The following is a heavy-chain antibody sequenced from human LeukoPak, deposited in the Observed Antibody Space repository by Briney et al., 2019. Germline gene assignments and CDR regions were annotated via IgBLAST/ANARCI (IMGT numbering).Heavy chain of an antibody. CDR2: IIPNLGIA. CDR3: ARDYRGYSGYDLYSWFDP. D-gene: IGHD5-12*01. V-gene: IGHV1-69*04. Sequence: GASVKVSCKASGGTFSSYAISWVRQAPGQGLEWMGRIIPNLGIANYAQKFQGRVTITADKSTSTAYMELSSLRSEDTAVYYCARDYRGYSGYDLYSWFDPWGQGTLVTVSS. J-gene: IGHJ5*02. CDR1: GGTFSSYA.